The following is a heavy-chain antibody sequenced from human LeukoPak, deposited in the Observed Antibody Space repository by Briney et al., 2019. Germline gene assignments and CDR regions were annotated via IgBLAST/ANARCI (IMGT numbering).Heavy chain of an antibody. J-gene: IGHJ4*02. V-gene: IGHV3-30*14. CDR1: GFTFSSYA. CDR3: ARDRFVLDYGDYYFDY. Sequence: GGSLRLSCAASGFTFSSYAMHWVRQAPGKGLEWVAVISYDGSNKYYADSVKGRFTISRDNSKNTLYLQMNSLRAEDTAVYYCARDRFVLDYGDYYFDYWGQGTLVTVSS. CDR2: ISYDGSNK. D-gene: IGHD4-17*01.